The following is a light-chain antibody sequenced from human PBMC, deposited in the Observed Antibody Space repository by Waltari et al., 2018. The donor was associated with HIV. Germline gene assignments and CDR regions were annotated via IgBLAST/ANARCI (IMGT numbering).Light chain of an antibody. CDR3: ATWDDSLNAWV. CDR1: SPNIGSNT. Sequence: QSVLNQSPSASGTPGQRVIISCSGSSPNIGSNTVTCYQQFPGTAPKLLIYSYGQRPSGVPERFSGSKSATSASLAISGLRSEDEADYYCATWDDSLNAWVFGGGTKLTVL. J-gene: IGLJ3*02. CDR2: SYG. V-gene: IGLV1-44*01.